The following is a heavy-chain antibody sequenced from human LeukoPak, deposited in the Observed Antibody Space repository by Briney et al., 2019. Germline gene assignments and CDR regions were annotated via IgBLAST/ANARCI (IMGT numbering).Heavy chain of an antibody. CDR1: GFTFSSYA. CDR3: ARDRGYYYDSSAQNGLGYYFDY. CDR2: ISYDGSNK. Sequence: PGGSLRLSCAASGFTFSSYAMHWVRQAPGKGLEWVAVISYDGSNKYYADSVKGRFTISRDNSKNTLYLQMNSLRAEDTAVYYCARDRGYYYDSSAQNGLGYYFDYWGQGTLVTVSS. D-gene: IGHD3-22*01. V-gene: IGHV3-30*04. J-gene: IGHJ4*02.